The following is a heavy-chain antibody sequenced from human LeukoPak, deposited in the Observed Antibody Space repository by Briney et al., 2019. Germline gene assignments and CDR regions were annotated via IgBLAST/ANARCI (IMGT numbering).Heavy chain of an antibody. D-gene: IGHD5-18*01. CDR2: IYYSGST. J-gene: IGHJ4*02. Sequence: SETLSLTCTVSGGSISSGDYYWSWIRQPPGKGLEWIGYIYYSGSTYYDPSLKSRVTISVDTSKNQFSLKLSSVTAADTAVYYCARVDTAMVPPDYWGQGTLVTVSS. CDR1: GGSISSGDYY. CDR3: ARVDTAMVPPDY. V-gene: IGHV4-30-4*01.